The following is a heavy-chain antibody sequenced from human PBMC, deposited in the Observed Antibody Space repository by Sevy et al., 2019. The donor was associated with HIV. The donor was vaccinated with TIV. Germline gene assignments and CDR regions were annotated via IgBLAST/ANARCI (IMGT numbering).Heavy chain of an antibody. V-gene: IGHV3-7*01. CDR2: IKQDGSEK. CDR1: GFTFSSYW. D-gene: IGHD6-13*01. Sequence: GESLKISCAASGFTFSSYWMSWVRQAPGKGLEWVANIKQDGSEKYYVDSVKGRFTISRDNAKNSLYLQMNSLRAEDTAVYYCARERAAAGTYLWFDPWGQGTLVTVSS. J-gene: IGHJ5*02. CDR3: ARERAAAGTYLWFDP.